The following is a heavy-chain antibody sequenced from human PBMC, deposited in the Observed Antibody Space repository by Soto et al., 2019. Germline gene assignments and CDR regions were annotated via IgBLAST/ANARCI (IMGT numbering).Heavy chain of an antibody. V-gene: IGHV3-15*01. J-gene: IGHJ4*02. Sequence: EVQLVESGGDLVKPGGCLRLSCAASGFTFTNAWMSWVRQVPGKGLEWVGRIKNRADGGTTDYAAPVRGRFTISRDDSRNTLFLQMNSLEPEDTAVYYCTTDPGDYEDFWGQGTLVTVSS. CDR1: GFTFTNAW. CDR2: IKNRADGGTT. D-gene: IGHD4-17*01. CDR3: TTDPGDYEDF.